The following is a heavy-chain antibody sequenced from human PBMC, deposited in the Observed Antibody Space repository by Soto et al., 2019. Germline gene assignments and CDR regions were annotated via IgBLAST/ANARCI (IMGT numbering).Heavy chain of an antibody. CDR1: GGSISSCY. CDR2: VHHSWGS. J-gene: IGHJ6*02. CDR3: ARQGFGPLHGLVDV. Sequence: QVQLQESGPGLVKPSETMSLSCTVSGGSISSCYWSWFRRSPGKRMEWIGYVHHSWGSSYNPSLQSRVAISLDTSKSQFSLKVTSVTATDTAVYYCARQGFGPLHGLVDVWGQGTTVTVSS. D-gene: IGHD3-10*01. V-gene: IGHV4-59*08.